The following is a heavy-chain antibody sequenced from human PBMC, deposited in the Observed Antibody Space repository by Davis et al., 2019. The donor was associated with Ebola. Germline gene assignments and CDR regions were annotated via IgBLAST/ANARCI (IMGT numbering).Heavy chain of an antibody. V-gene: IGHV1-58*01. J-gene: IGHJ4*02. CDR2: IVVGSGNT. Sequence: SVKVSCKASGFTFTSSAVQWVRQARGQRLEWIGWIVVGSGNTNYAQKLQGRVTMTTDTSTSTAYMELRSLRSDDTAVYYCARELVRYCSGGSCYPGTPLPGYWGQGTLVTVSS. CDR1: GFTFTSSA. D-gene: IGHD2-15*01. CDR3: ARELVRYCSGGSCYPGTPLPGY.